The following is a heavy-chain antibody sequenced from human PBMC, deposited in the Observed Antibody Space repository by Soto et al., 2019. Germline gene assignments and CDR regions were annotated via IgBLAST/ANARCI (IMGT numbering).Heavy chain of an antibody. V-gene: IGHV4-39*01. CDR1: GGSISSSSYY. D-gene: IGHD1-26*01. J-gene: IGHJ5*02. CDR3: ARLGASRRSWFDP. Sequence: SETLSLTCTVSGGSISSSSYYWGWIRQPPGKGLEWIGSIYYSGSTYYNPSLKSRVTISVDTYKNQFYLKLSCVTAADTAVYYCARLGASRRSWFDPWGQGTLVTVSS. CDR2: IYYSGST.